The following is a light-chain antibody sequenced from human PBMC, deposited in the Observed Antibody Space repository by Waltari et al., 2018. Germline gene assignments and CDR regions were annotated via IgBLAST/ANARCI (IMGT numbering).Light chain of an antibody. CDR2: GAS. CDR1: QRISSY. V-gene: IGKV1-39*01. Sequence: DIQMTQSPSSLSVSVGDRGTITCRASQRISSYLNWYQQIPGQAPKLLIYGASSLQSGVPSRFSGSGSGTHFALTISSLQSADFATYYCQQTYSTPHTFGQGTTLEIK. J-gene: IGKJ2*01. CDR3: QQTYSTPHT.